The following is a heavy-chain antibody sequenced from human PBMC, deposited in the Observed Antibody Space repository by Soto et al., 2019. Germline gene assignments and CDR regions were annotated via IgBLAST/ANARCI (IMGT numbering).Heavy chain of an antibody. D-gene: IGHD3-3*01. Sequence: LGGSLRLSCAASGFTFSSYEMNWVRQAPGKGLEWVSYISSSGSTIYYADSVKGRFTISRDNAKNSLYLQMNSLRAEDTAVYYCAGFHYDFWSGRNWLDPWGQGTLVTVSS. CDR1: GFTFSSYE. V-gene: IGHV3-48*03. J-gene: IGHJ5*02. CDR2: ISSSGSTI. CDR3: AGFHYDFWSGRNWLDP.